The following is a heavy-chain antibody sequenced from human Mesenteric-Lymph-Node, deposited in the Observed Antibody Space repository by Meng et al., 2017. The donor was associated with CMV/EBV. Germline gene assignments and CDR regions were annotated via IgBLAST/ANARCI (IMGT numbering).Heavy chain of an antibody. D-gene: IGHD6-25*01. Sequence: GESLKISCAASGFPFSNYYMNWVRQAPGKGLEWISSISGSSNYIYYADSVRGRFTISRDNAKNSLFLQMNSLSDEDTAEYYCARDSSADYNYFYGMDVWGQGTTVTVSS. J-gene: IGHJ6*02. CDR2: ISGSSNYI. CDR3: ARDSSADYNYFYGMDV. CDR1: GFPFSNYY. V-gene: IGHV3-21*01.